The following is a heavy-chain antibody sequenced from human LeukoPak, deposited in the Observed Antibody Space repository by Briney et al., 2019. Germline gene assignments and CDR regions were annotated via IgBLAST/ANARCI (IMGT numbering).Heavy chain of an antibody. CDR1: GYTFTGYY. J-gene: IGHJ6*02. Sequence: ASVKVSCKASGYTFTGYYMHWVRQAPGQGLEWMGWINLNSGGTNYAQKFQGRVTMTRDTSISTAYMELSRLRSDDTAVYYCASPKDGVRPYYYYGMDVWGQGTTVTVSS. D-gene: IGHD4-17*01. V-gene: IGHV1-2*02. CDR2: INLNSGGT. CDR3: ASPKDGVRPYYYYGMDV.